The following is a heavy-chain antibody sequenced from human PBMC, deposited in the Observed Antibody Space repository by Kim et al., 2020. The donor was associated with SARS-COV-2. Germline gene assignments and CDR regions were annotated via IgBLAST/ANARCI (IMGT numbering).Heavy chain of an antibody. Sequence: SETLSLTCTVSGGSISSSSYYWGWIRQPPGKGLEWIGSIYYSGSTYYNPSLKSRVTISVDTSKNQFSLKLSSVTAADTAVYYCASPQSSYDILTGYYRDDAFDIWGQGTMVTVSS. CDR2: IYYSGST. J-gene: IGHJ3*02. CDR1: GGSISSSSYY. D-gene: IGHD3-9*01. CDR3: ASPQSSYDILTGYYRDDAFDI. V-gene: IGHV4-39*01.